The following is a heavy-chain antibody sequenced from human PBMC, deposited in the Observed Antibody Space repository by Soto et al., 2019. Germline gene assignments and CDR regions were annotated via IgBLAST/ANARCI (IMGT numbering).Heavy chain of an antibody. CDR1: GGSISSGGYY. Sequence: SETLSLTCTVSGGSISSGGYYWSWIRQHPGKGLEWIGYIYYSGSTYYNPSLKSRVTISVDTSKNQFSLKLSSVTAADTAVYYCALPGVYYDFLPGYSPGVFDFWGQGKLVTVSS. CDR3: ALPGVYYDFLPGYSPGVFDF. J-gene: IGHJ3*01. CDR2: IYYSGST. D-gene: IGHD3-9*01. V-gene: IGHV4-31*03.